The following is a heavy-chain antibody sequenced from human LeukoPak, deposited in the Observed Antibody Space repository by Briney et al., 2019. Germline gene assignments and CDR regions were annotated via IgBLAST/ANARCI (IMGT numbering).Heavy chain of an antibody. CDR1: GLTFSSYAK. D-gene: IGHD5-12*01. Sequence: PGGSLRLSCTASGLTFSSYAKSWVRQPPGKGLEWIASIHNSGSTFYNPSLKGRVSRSIDTSKNQFSLKLSSVTAADTAVYYCARDYSGYDLRVYNWFDPWGQGTLVTVSS. CDR2: IHNSGST. V-gene: IGHV4-38-2*02. CDR3: ARDYSGYDLRVYNWFDP. J-gene: IGHJ5*02.